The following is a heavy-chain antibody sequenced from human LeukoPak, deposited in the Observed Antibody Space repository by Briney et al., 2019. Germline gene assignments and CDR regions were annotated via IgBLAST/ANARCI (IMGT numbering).Heavy chain of an antibody. CDR2: IYHSGST. D-gene: IGHD3-22*01. J-gene: IGHJ4*02. Sequence: SETLSLTCAVSGGSISSGGYSWSWIRQPPGKGLEWIGYIYHSGSTYYNPSLKSRVTISVDRSKNQFSLKLSSVTAADTAVYYCARGIFSGYYYPGYYFDYWGQGTLVTVSS. V-gene: IGHV4-30-2*01. CDR3: ARGIFSGYYYPGYYFDY. CDR1: GGSISSGGYS.